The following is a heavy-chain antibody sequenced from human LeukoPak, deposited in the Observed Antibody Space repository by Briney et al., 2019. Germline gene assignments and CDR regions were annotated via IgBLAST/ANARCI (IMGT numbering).Heavy chain of an antibody. D-gene: IGHD3-10*01. Sequence: SETLSLTCTVSGGSISSYYWSWIRQPPGKGLERIGYIYYSGSTNYNPSLKSRVTISVDTSKNQFSLKLSFVTAADTAVYYCASLTYYCGSGSLDYWGQGTLVTVSS. J-gene: IGHJ4*02. CDR3: ASLTYYCGSGSLDY. CDR2: IYYSGST. V-gene: IGHV4-59*01. CDR1: GGSISSYY.